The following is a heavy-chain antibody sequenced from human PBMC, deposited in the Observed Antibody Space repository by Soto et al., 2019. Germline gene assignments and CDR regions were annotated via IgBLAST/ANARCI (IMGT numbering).Heavy chain of an antibody. CDR1: GGSFSAYY. D-gene: IGHD1-26*01. J-gene: IGHJ6*02. Sequence: LSLTCAVYGGSFSAYYWSWVRQPPGKGLEWIGEIIHSESTKYNPSLKSRVTISVDTSKNQFSLKLSSVTAADTAVYYCARQRPTDGRWEFANYYGMDVWGQGTPVTVS. CDR3: ARQRPTDGRWEFANYYGMDV. CDR2: IIHSEST. V-gene: IGHV4-34*12.